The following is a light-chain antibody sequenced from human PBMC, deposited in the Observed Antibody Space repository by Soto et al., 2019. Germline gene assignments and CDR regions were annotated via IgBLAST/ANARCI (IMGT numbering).Light chain of an antibody. CDR1: QSVSSSY. CDR2: GAS. V-gene: IGKV3-20*01. CDR3: EQYDKSST. Sequence: VLAQNPGTLRWSPGERSTRSCRASQSVSSSYLAWYQQKPGQAPRLLIYGASSRATGIPDRFSGSGSGTNFTLTINRLEPEDFAVYYCEQYDKSSTFGGGTKVDIK. J-gene: IGKJ4*01.